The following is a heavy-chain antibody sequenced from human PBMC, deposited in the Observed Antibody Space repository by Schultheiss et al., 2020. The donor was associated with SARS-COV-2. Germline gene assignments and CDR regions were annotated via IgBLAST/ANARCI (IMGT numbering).Heavy chain of an antibody. D-gene: IGHD2-15*01. CDR3: ASTSDIVVAVATA. CDR1: GGSISSGGYY. CDR2: IYYSGST. J-gene: IGHJ1*01. V-gene: IGHV4-31*03. Sequence: SETLSLTCPVSGGSISSGGYYWSWIRQHPGKGLEWIGYIYYSGSTYYNPSLKSRVTISVDTSKNQFSLKLRSVTATDTAVYYCASTSDIVVAVATAWGQGTLVTVSS.